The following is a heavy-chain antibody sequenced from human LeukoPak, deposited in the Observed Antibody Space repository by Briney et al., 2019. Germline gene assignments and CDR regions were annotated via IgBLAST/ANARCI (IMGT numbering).Heavy chain of an antibody. V-gene: IGHV1-69*04. CDR3: AREPRRDGYNYFAFDM. CDR1: GGTFSSYA. D-gene: IGHD5-24*01. J-gene: IGHJ3*02. CDR2: IIPFLGVA. Sequence: SVKVSCKASGGTFSSYAINWVRQAPGQGLEWMGRIIPFLGVANYAQNFQGRVTITADRSTYTAYMELNSLRSDDTAVYYCAREPRRDGYNYFAFDMWGQGTTVTVSS.